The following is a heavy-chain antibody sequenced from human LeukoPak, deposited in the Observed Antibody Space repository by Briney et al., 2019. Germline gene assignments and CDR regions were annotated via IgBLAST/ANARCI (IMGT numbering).Heavy chain of an antibody. J-gene: IGHJ5*02. Sequence: SETLSLTCTVSGDSISSARYYWAWVRQPPGKGLEWIGSVYYSGSTYYNPSLKSRVTISVDTSKNQFSLKLSSVTAADTAVYYCARRRKDLNWFDPWGQGTLVTVSS. CDR1: GDSISSARYY. CDR3: ARRRKDLNWFDP. CDR2: VYYSGST. V-gene: IGHV4-39*01.